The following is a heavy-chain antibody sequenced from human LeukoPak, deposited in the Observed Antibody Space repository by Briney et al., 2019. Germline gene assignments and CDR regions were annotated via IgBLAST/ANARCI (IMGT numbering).Heavy chain of an antibody. CDR2: IKQDGSEK. CDR1: GFTFSSYW. Sequence: GGSLRVSCAASGFTFSSYWMSWVRQARGKGLEWVAHIKQDGSEKYNEDSVKGRFTISRDNAKNSLYLQMNSLRAEDTAVYYCARQIFSYGYGTGDYWGQGTLVTVSS. CDR3: ARQIFSYGYGTGDY. J-gene: IGHJ4*02. D-gene: IGHD5-18*01. V-gene: IGHV3-7*01.